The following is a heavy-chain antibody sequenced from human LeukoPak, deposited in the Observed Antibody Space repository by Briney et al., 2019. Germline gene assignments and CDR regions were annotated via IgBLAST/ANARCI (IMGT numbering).Heavy chain of an antibody. D-gene: IGHD3-9*01. J-gene: IGHJ6*02. CDR2: INHSGST. Sequence: PSESLSLTCAVYGGSFSGYYWSWIRQPPGKGLEWIGEINHSGSTNYNPSLKSRVTISVDTSKNQFSLKLSSVTAADTAVYYCARGPLLRYFGGDSYYYYGMDVWGQGTTVTVSS. CDR3: ARGPLLRYFGGDSYYYYGMDV. V-gene: IGHV4-34*01. CDR1: GGSFSGYY.